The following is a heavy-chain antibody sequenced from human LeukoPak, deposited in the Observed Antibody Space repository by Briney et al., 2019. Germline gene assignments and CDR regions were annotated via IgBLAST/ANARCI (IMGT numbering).Heavy chain of an antibody. D-gene: IGHD3-22*01. J-gene: IGHJ3*02. CDR2: IYYSGST. CDR3: ARDFVSSGYRSAFDI. V-gene: IGHV4-59*01. Sequence: PSETLSLTCTVSDGSISSYYWSWIRQPPGKGLEWIGYIYYSGSTSYNPSLKSRVTISVDTSKNQFSLKLSSVTAADTAVYYCARDFVSSGYRSAFDIWGQGTMVTVSS. CDR1: DGSISSYY.